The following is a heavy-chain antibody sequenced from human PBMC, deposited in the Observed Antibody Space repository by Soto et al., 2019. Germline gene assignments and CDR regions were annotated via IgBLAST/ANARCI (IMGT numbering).Heavy chain of an antibody. CDR3: ARDWPEPVVVVAAMFDY. J-gene: IGHJ4*02. CDR2: INWNGGST. Sequence: PGGSLRLSCAASGFTFDDYGMSWVRQAPGKGLEWVSGINWNGGSTGYADSVKGRFTISRDNAKNSLYLQMNSLRAEDTALYYCARDWPEPVVVVAAMFDYWGQGTLVTVSS. CDR1: GFTFDDYG. D-gene: IGHD2-15*01. V-gene: IGHV3-20*04.